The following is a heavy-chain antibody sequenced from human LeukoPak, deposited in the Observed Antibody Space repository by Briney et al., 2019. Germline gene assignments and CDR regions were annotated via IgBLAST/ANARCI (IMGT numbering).Heavy chain of an antibody. Sequence: PGSSLTLPCAASGFTFSSYGMHWVRQAPGKGLECVAVMSYDGSNKYYADSVKGRFTISRDNSKNTLYLQMNSLRAEDTAVYYCAKEDEDSGWPYYYYGMDVWGQGTTVTVSS. CDR2: MSYDGSNK. CDR1: GFTFSSYG. D-gene: IGHD6-19*01. J-gene: IGHJ6*02. CDR3: AKEDEDSGWPYYYYGMDV. V-gene: IGHV3-30*18.